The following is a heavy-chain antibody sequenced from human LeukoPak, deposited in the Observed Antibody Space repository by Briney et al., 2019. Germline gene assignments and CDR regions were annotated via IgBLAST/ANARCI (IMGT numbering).Heavy chain of an antibody. J-gene: IGHJ4*02. Sequence: GGSLRLSCAASGFTFSSKSMNWVRQAPGKGLEWVSSITTTSSYIYYADSVKGRFTISRDNAKNTLYLQMNSLRAEDTAVYYCAKDRSGSYSQGLDYWGQGALVTVSS. D-gene: IGHD1-26*01. CDR2: ITTTSSYI. CDR1: GFTFSSKS. V-gene: IGHV3-21*01. CDR3: AKDRSGSYSQGLDY.